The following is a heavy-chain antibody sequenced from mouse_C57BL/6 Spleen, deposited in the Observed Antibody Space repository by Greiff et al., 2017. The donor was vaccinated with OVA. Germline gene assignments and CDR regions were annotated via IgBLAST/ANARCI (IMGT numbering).Heavy chain of an antibody. CDR2: INPESGGT. J-gene: IGHJ4*01. V-gene: IGHV1-54*01. Sequence: VHLVESGAELVRPGTSVKVSCKASGYAFTNYLIEWVKQRPGQGLEWIGVINPESGGTNYNEKFKGKATLTADKSSSTAYMQLSSLTSEDSAVYFCARDDDYDNYYAMDYWGQGTSVTVSS. CDR1: GYAFTNYL. D-gene: IGHD2-4*01. CDR3: ARDDDYDNYYAMDY.